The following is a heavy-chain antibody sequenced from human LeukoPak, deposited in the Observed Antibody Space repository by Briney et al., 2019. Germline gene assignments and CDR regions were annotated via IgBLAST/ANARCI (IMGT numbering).Heavy chain of an antibody. CDR1: GFTFSSYS. CDR2: ISSSSSYI. CDR3: ARGSGAVAGVDY. D-gene: IGHD6-19*01. J-gene: IGHJ4*02. Sequence: GGSLRLSCAASGFTFSSYSMNWVRQAPGKGLEWVSSISSSSSYIYYADSVKGRFTISRDNAKSSLYLQMNSLRAEDTAVYYCARGSGAVAGVDYWGQGTLVTVSS. V-gene: IGHV3-21*01.